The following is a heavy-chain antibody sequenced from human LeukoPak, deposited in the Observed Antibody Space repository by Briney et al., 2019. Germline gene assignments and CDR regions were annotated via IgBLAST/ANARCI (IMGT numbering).Heavy chain of an antibody. CDR1: GGSFSGYY. J-gene: IGHJ4*02. D-gene: IGHD6-6*01. V-gene: IGHV4-34*01. Sequence: SETLSLTCAVYGGSFSGYYWSWIRQPPGKGLEWIGEINHSGSTNYNPSLKSRVTISVDTSKNQFSLKLSSVTAADTAVYYCARGGGIAARRPPRPFDYWGQGTLVTVSS. CDR3: ARGGGIAARRPPRPFDY. CDR2: INHSGST.